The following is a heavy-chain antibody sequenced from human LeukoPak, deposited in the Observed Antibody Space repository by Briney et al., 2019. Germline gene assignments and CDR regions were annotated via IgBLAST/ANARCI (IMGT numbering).Heavy chain of an antibody. Sequence: GGSLRLSCAASGFTVSSNYMSWVRQAPGKGLEWVSVIYSGGSTYYADSVKGRFTISRDNSKNTLYLQMNSLRAEDTAVYYCARERPYYYDSSGYQNWGQGTLVTVSS. CDR3: ARERPYYYDSSGYQN. V-gene: IGHV3-66*01. CDR2: IYSGGST. J-gene: IGHJ4*02. D-gene: IGHD3-22*01. CDR1: GFTVSSNY.